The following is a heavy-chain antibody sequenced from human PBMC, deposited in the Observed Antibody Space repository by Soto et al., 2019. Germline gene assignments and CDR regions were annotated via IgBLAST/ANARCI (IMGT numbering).Heavy chain of an antibody. D-gene: IGHD3-3*01. J-gene: IGHJ4*02. CDR3: AGWAVGVLNSGVAKDY. CDR2: INHSGST. CDR1: GGSFSGHF. V-gene: IGHV4-34*01. Sequence: QVQLQQWGAGLLKPSETLSLTCVVYGGSFSGHFWSWIRQPPGKGLAWIGEINHSGSTNYNPALKSRVTISVDASKKQFSLKVNSVTGADTAVYYCAGWAVGVLNSGVAKDYWGQGTLVTVSS.